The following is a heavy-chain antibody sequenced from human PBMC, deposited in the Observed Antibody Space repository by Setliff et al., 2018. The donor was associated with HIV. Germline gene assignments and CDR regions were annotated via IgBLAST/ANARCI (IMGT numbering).Heavy chain of an antibody. J-gene: IGHJ4*02. V-gene: IGHV1-69*05. CDR2: IIPIFGTA. CDR3: AREASGIAVAGTFDYFDY. CDR1: GYTFTTYA. Sequence: SVKVSCKASGYTFTTYAMNWVRQAPGQGLEWMGGIIPIFGTANYAQKFQGSVTITTDESTSTAYMELSSLRSEDTAVYYCAREASGIAVAGTFDYFDYWGQGTLVTVSS. D-gene: IGHD6-19*01.